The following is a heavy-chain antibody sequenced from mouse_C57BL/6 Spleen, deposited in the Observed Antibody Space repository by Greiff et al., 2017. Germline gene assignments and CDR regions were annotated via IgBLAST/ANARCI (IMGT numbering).Heavy chain of an antibody. CDR3: ASSDYDYAMDY. CDR1: GFNIKDYY. V-gene: IGHV14-2*01. CDR2: IDPEDGET. Sequence: EVMLVESGAELVKPGASVKLSCTASGFNIKDYYMHWVKQRTEQGLEWIGRIDPEDGETKYAPKFQGKAPITADTSSNTAYLPLSSLTSEDTAVYYCASSDYDYAMDYWGQGTSVTVSS. J-gene: IGHJ4*01. D-gene: IGHD1-1*02.